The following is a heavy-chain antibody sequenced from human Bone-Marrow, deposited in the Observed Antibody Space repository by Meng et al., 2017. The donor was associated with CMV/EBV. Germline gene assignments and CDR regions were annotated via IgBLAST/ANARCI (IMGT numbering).Heavy chain of an antibody. CDR3: ARAVKRISSWYRGSALLSRTFDY. V-gene: IGHV4-30-4*08. D-gene: IGHD6-13*01. CDR1: GGSISSADYY. J-gene: IGHJ4*02. Sequence: SETLSLTCAVSGGSISSADYYWSWIRQPPGKGLEWIGYIYYSGNTYYNPSLKSRVTISVDTSKNQFSLKLSSVTAADTAVYYCARAVKRISSWYRGSALLSRTFDYWGQGTLVTVSS. CDR2: IYYSGNT.